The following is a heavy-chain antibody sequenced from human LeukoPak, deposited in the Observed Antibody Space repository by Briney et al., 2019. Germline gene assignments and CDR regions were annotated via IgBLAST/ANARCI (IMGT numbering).Heavy chain of an antibody. Sequence: ASVKVSCKASGYTFTSYAMHWVRQAPGQRLEWMGWINAGNGNTKYSQKFQGRVTITRDTSASTAYMELSSLRSEDTAVYYCARMGPGYCSSTSCYPWFDPWGQGTLVTVSS. CDR3: ARMGPGYCSSTSCYPWFDP. D-gene: IGHD2-2*01. V-gene: IGHV1-3*01. CDR2: INAGNGNT. CDR1: GYTFTSYA. J-gene: IGHJ5*02.